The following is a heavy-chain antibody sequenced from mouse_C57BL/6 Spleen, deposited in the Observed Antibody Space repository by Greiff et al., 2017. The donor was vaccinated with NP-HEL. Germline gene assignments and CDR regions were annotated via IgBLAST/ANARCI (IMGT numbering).Heavy chain of an antibody. Sequence: QVQLLQSGAELARPGASVKMSCTASGYTFTSYTMHWVKQRPGQGLEWIGYINPSSGYTKYNQKFKDKATLTEDKSTSTAYMQLSSLTAEDSAVYYCARGSGIPDAMDYWGQGTSVTVSS. V-gene: IGHV1-4*01. CDR1: GYTFTSYT. CDR2: INPSSGYT. J-gene: IGHJ4*01. CDR3: ARGSGIPDAMDY. D-gene: IGHD3-1*01.